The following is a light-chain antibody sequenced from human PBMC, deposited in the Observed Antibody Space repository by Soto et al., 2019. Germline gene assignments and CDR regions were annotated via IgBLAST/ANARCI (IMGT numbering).Light chain of an antibody. Sequence: EIVLTQSPATLSLSPGEGATLSCRASQSVSSYLAWYQQKPGQAPRLLIYGASSRATGIPDRFSGSGSGTDFTLTISRLEPEDFAVYYCKQYGSSPLTFGQGTRLEIK. CDR1: QSVSSY. CDR3: KQYGSSPLT. CDR2: GAS. V-gene: IGKV3-20*01. J-gene: IGKJ5*01.